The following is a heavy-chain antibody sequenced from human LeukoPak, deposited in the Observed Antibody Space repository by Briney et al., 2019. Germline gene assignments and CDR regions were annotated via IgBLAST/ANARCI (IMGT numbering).Heavy chain of an antibody. J-gene: IGHJ5*02. Sequence: GESLKISCKGSGYGFTSYWIGWVRQMPGKGLEWMGIIYPGDSDTRYSPSFQGQVTISADKSISTAYLQWSSLKASDTAMYYCARRSGYDSSGYLEGFDPWGQGTLVTVSS. CDR2: IYPGDSDT. V-gene: IGHV5-51*01. CDR3: ARRSGYDSSGYLEGFDP. CDR1: GYGFTSYW. D-gene: IGHD3-22*01.